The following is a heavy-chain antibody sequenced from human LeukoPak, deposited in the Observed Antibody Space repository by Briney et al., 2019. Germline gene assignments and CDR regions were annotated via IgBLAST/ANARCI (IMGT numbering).Heavy chain of an antibody. J-gene: IGHJ4*02. CDR1: GYTFTSYG. V-gene: IGHV1-69*13. Sequence: VASVKVSCKASGYTFTSYGISWVRQAPGQGLEWMGGIIPIFGTANYAQKFQGRVTITADESTSTAYMELSSLRSEDTAVYYCARGGNALYYFDYWGRGTLVTVSS. CDR2: IIPIFGTA. CDR3: ARGGNALYYFDY.